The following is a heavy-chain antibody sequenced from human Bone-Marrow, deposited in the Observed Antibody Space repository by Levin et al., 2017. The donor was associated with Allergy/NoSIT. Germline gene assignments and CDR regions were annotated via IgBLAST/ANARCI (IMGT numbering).Heavy chain of an antibody. V-gene: IGHV3-9*01. Sequence: GGSLRLSCAASGFTFDDYAMHWVRQAPGKGLEWVSGISWNSGSIGYADSVKGRFTISRDNAKNSLYLQMNSLRAEDTALYYCASLGVFGFDYWGQGTLVTVSS. D-gene: IGHD2-8*02. CDR1: GFTFDDYA. CDR2: ISWNSGSI. CDR3: ASLGVFGFDY. J-gene: IGHJ4*02.